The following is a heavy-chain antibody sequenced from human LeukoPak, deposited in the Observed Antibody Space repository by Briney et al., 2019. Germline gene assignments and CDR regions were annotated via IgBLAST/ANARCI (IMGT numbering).Heavy chain of an antibody. CDR2: IYYSGST. D-gene: IGHD2-2*01. J-gene: IGHJ4*02. Sequence: SQTLSLTCTVSGGSISSGGYYWSWIRQHPGKGLEWIGYIYYSGSTNYNPSLKSRVTISVDTSKNQFSLKLSSVTAADTAVYYCARQNFRLSSYFDYWGRGTLVTVSS. V-gene: IGHV4-61*08. CDR3: ARQNFRLSSYFDY. CDR1: GGSISSGGYY.